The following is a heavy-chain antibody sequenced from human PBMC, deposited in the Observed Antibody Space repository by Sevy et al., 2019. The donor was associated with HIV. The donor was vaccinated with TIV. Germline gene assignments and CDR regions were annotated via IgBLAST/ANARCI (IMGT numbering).Heavy chain of an antibody. V-gene: IGHV3-49*04. CDR3: TRWKGLQSIFDY. CDR2: LKSKADGGTV. Sequence: GGSLRLSCTTSGFTFGDYAMNWVRQAPGKGLEWVAFLKSKADGGTVDHAASGKGRFTISRDDSKSMAYLQMNDLTTEDTGVYYCTRWKGLQSIFDYWGQGALVTVSS. CDR1: GFTFGDYA. J-gene: IGHJ4*02. D-gene: IGHD1-1*01.